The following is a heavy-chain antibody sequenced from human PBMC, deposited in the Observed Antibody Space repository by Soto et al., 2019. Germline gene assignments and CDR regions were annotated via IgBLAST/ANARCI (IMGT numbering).Heavy chain of an antibody. D-gene: IGHD3-22*01. CDR3: AKGIVYYYDSSGYFAY. CDR2: SSGSGGST. Sequence: EVQLLESGGGLVQPGGSLRLSCAASGFTFRSYAMSWVRQAPGKGLEWVSASSGSGGSTYYADSVKGRFTISRDNSKTTLYLQMNSLRAEDTAVYYCAKGIVYYYDSSGYFAYWGQGTLVTVSS. V-gene: IGHV3-23*01. CDR1: GFTFRSYA. J-gene: IGHJ4*02.